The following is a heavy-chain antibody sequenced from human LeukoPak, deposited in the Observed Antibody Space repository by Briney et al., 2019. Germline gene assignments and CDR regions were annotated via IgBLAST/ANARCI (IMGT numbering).Heavy chain of an antibody. CDR1: GGSISSYY. D-gene: IGHD6-19*01. Sequence: SETLSLTCTVSGGSISSYYWSWIRQPPGKGLEWIGYIYYSGSTNYNPSLQSRVTISVDTSKNQFSLKLSSMTAADTAVYYCGRGGRTVAGTFDNWGQGTLVTVSS. CDR2: IYYSGST. CDR3: GRGGRTVAGTFDN. J-gene: IGHJ4*02. V-gene: IGHV4-59*01.